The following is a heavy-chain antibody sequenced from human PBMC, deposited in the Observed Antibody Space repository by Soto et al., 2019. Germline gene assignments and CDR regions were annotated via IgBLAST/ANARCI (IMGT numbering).Heavy chain of an antibody. D-gene: IGHD2-15*01. Sequence: GGSLRLSCAASGFTFSSYWMSWVRQAPGKGLEWVANIKQDGSEKYYVDSVKGRFTISRDNAKNSLYLQMNSLRAEDTAVYYCARGVRYCSGGSCYHPYYYYYYMDVWGKGTTVTVSS. CDR1: GFTFSSYW. J-gene: IGHJ6*03. CDR3: ARGVRYCSGGSCYHPYYYYYYMDV. CDR2: IKQDGSEK. V-gene: IGHV3-7*01.